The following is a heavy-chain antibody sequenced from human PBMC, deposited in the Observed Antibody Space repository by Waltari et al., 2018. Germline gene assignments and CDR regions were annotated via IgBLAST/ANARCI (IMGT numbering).Heavy chain of an antibody. CDR3: ARVTTVTTDSDY. D-gene: IGHD4-17*01. CDR2: TYPNSGGT. Sequence: QVQLVQSGAEVKKPGASVKVSCKASGYTFTGYYMHWVRQAHGQGLEWRGWTYPNSGGTKQIQKFQDRVNMTRETSISTAYMELSRLRSDDTAVYYCARVTTVTTDSDYWGQGTLVTVSS. CDR1: GYTFTGYY. J-gene: IGHJ4*02. V-gene: IGHV1-2*02.